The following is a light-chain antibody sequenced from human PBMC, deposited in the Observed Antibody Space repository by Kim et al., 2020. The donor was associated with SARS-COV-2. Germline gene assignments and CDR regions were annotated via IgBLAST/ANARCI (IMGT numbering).Light chain of an antibody. Sequence: GQSVTISCSGSRSNIGSNYVYWYQQLPGTAPKLLIYRNNQRPSGVPDRFSGSKSGTSASLAISGLRSEDEADYYCAAWDDSLSGYVFGTGTKVTVL. CDR1: RSNIGSNY. V-gene: IGLV1-47*01. CDR3: AAWDDSLSGYV. CDR2: RNN. J-gene: IGLJ1*01.